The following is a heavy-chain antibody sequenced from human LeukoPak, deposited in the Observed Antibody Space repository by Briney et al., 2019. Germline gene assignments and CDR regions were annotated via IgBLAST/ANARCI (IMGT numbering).Heavy chain of an antibody. V-gene: IGHV4-34*01. J-gene: IGHJ4*02. CDR3: ARGTAVVRPFDY. CDR2: INHSGST. Sequence: PSETLSLTCAVYGGSFSGYYWSWIRQPPGKGLEWIGEINHSGSTNYNPSLKSRVTISVDTSKNQFSLKLSSVTAADTAVYYRARGTAVVRPFDYWGQGTLVTVSS. D-gene: IGHD6-19*01. CDR1: GGSFSGYY.